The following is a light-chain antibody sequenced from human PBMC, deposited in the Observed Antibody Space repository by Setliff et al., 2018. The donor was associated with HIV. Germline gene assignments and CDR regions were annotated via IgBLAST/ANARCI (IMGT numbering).Light chain of an antibody. Sequence: QSVLTQPASVSGSPGQSITISCTGTSSDVGGYNYVSWYQQHPGKAPKVMIYDVSNRPSGVSNRFSGSKSGNTASPTISGLQAEDEAAYYCSSYTSTSASVIFGGGT. CDR1: SSDVGGYNY. CDR3: SSYTSTSASVI. CDR2: DVS. J-gene: IGLJ2*01. V-gene: IGLV2-14*03.